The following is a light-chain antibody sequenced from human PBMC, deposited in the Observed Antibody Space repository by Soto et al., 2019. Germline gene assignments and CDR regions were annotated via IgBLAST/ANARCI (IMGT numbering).Light chain of an antibody. Sequence: IVLTQSPGTLSLSPGETATLSCRASQTFASSYLAWYQQKPGQAPRLLIYAASWRAAGIPDRLSGSGSGADVTLTSRRLEPEDFGVYYCQQYGSSPPYTFGQGTKLEIK. J-gene: IGKJ2*01. CDR3: QQYGSSPPYT. CDR2: AAS. V-gene: IGKV3-20*01. CDR1: QTFASSY.